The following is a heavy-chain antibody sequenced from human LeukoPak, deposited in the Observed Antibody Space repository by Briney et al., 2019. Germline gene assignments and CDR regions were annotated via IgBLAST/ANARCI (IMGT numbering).Heavy chain of an antibody. CDR2: IIPIFGTA. CDR1: GGTFSSYA. Sequence: SVKVSCKASGGTFSSYAISWVRQAPGQGLEWMGGIIPIFGTANYAQKFQGRVTITADESTSTAYMELSSLRSEDTAVYYCAYPPGDIVVVPAAMESGMDVWGKGATVTVSS. CDR3: AYPPGDIVVVPAAMESGMDV. V-gene: IGHV1-69*13. D-gene: IGHD2-2*01. J-gene: IGHJ6*04.